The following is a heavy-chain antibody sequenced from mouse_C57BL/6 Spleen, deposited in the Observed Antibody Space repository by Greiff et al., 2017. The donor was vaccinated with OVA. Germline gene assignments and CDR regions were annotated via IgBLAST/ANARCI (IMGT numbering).Heavy chain of an antibody. CDR3: ARRGQYYFDY. CDR2: IDPSDSYT. V-gene: IGHV1-69*01. Sequence: QVQLQQSGAELVMPGASVKLSCKASGYTFTSYWMHWVKQRPGQGLEWIGEIDPSDSYTNYNQKFKGKSTLTVDKSSSTAYMQLSSLTSEDSAVYYCARRGQYYFDYWGQGTTRTVSS. D-gene: IGHD6-1*01. CDR1: GYTFTSYW. J-gene: IGHJ2*01.